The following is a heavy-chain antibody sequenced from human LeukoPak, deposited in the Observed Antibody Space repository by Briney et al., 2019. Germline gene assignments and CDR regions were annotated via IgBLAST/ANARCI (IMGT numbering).Heavy chain of an antibody. Sequence: GSLRLSCAASGFTFTTYTMNWVRRAPGKGLEWVSSITSTSKYIYYADSVKGRFTISRDNAKNSLYLQMNSLRAEDTAIYYCARVIGDYALDYWGQGTLVTVSS. J-gene: IGHJ4*02. V-gene: IGHV3-21*06. D-gene: IGHD7-27*01. CDR2: ITSTSKYI. CDR1: GFTFTTYT. CDR3: ARVIGDYALDY.